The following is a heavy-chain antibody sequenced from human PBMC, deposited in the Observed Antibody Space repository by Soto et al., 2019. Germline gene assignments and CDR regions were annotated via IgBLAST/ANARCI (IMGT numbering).Heavy chain of an antibody. D-gene: IGHD6-19*01. J-gene: IGHJ6*02. CDR3: AKEDYAGIAVAGKMDYYYYGMDV. CDR1: GFTFSSYA. V-gene: IGHV3-23*01. Sequence: GGSLRLSCAASGFTFSSYAMSWVRQAPGKGLEWVSAISGSGGSTYYADSEKGRFTISRDNSKNTLYLQMNSLRAEDTAVYYCAKEDYAGIAVAGKMDYYYYGMDVWGQGTTVTVSS. CDR2: ISGSGGST.